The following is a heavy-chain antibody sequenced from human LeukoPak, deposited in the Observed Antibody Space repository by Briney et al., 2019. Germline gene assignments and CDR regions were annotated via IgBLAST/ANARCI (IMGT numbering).Heavy chain of an antibody. CDR1: GFTVITND. Sequence: GGSLRLSCAASGFTVITNDMTCARQAPGKGLEWGSGLYSDGNTKYADSVQGRFTISRDNSKNTLYLEMNSLSPDDTAVYYCARGVEPLAANTLAYWGQGTLVTVSS. CDR2: LYSDGNT. D-gene: IGHD1-14*01. V-gene: IGHV3-53*01. CDR3: ARGVEPLAANTLAY. J-gene: IGHJ4*02.